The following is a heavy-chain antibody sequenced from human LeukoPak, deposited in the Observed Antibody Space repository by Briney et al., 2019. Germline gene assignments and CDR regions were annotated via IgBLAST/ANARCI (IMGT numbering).Heavy chain of an antibody. CDR2: ISGSGGST. J-gene: IGHJ6*02. V-gene: IGHV3-23*01. CDR3: AREAYSSGWPYYYYYYGMDV. D-gene: IGHD6-19*01. Sequence: GGSLRLSCAASGFTFSSYAMSWVRQAPGKGLEWVSAISGSGGSTYYADSVKGRFTISRDNSKNTLYLQMNSLRAEDTAVYYCAREAYSSGWPYYYYYYGMDVWGQGTTVTVSS. CDR1: GFTFSSYA.